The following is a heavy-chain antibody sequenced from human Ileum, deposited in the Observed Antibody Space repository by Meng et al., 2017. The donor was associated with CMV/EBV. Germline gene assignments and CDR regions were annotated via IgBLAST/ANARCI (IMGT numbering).Heavy chain of an antibody. V-gene: IGHV1-18*01. J-gene: IGHJ4*02. CDR3: ARGIDY. CDR1: GYTFTSQG. CDR2: INTNNGNT. Sequence: QDQLVQSGGEVKKPXASVKVSCKASGYTFTSQGITWVRQAPGQGLEWMGWINTNNGNTNYAWKFQGRVTMTTDTSTSTGYMELRSLRSDDTAVYYCARGIDYWGQGTLVHVSS.